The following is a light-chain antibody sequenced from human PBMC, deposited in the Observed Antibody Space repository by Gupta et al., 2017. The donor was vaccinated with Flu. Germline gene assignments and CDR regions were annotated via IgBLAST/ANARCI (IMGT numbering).Light chain of an antibody. Sequence: DIQLTQSPSFLSASVGDRVTITCRASQGISSYLAWYQQKPGKAPNLLIYSASTLQSGVPSRFSGSGSGTVFTLTSSSLQPEDFATYYCQQLNGYKTFGGGTRVEI. J-gene: IGKJ4*01. CDR3: QQLNGYKT. CDR1: QGISSY. V-gene: IGKV1-9*01. CDR2: SAS.